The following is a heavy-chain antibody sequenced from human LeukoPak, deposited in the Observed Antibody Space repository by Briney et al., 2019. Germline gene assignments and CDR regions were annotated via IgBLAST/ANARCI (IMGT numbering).Heavy chain of an antibody. D-gene: IGHD6-19*01. J-gene: IGHJ4*02. V-gene: IGHV3-23*01. Sequence: PGGSLRLSCAASGFTFSSYAMSWVRQVPGKGLEWVSAISGSGGSTYYADSVKGRFTISRDNSKNTLYLQMNSLRAEDTAVYYCAKTFSSGWFYLDYWGQGTLVTVSS. CDR3: AKTFSSGWFYLDY. CDR1: GFTFSSYA. CDR2: ISGSGGST.